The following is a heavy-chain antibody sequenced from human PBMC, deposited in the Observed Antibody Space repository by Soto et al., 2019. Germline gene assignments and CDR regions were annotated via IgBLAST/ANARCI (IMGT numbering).Heavy chain of an antibody. CDR3: ARNRRIAVEMDV. V-gene: IGHV3-21*01. J-gene: IGHJ6*02. CDR1: GFTFSDYN. Sequence: GGSLRLSCVASGFTFSDYNMNWLRQTPGKGLEWVSSIASRSNYIYYADSLKGRFTVSRDNARNSLYLQVDNLRAEDTAVYYCARNRRIAVEMDVWGQGTTVTVSS. D-gene: IGHD2-21*01. CDR2: IASRSNYI.